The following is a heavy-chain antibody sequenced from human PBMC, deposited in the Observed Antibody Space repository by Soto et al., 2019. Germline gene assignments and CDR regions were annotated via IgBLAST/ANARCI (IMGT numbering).Heavy chain of an antibody. D-gene: IGHD6-19*01. Sequence: PSQTLSLTCAISGDSVSSNSAAWNWIRQSPSRGLEWLGRTYYRSKWYNDYAVSVKGRITINPDTSKNQFSLQLNSVTPEDTAVYYCARGALIAVAGTRYYYYYGMDVWGQGTTVTVSS. CDR2: TYYRSKWYN. V-gene: IGHV6-1*01. CDR3: ARGALIAVAGTRYYYYYGMDV. CDR1: GDSVSSNSAA. J-gene: IGHJ6*02.